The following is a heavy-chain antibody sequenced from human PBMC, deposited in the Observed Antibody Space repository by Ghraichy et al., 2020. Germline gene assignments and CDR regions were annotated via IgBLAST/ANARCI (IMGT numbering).Heavy chain of an antibody. J-gene: IGHJ4*02. CDR2: IIPIFGTA. Sequence: SVKVSCKASGGTFSSYAISWVRQAPGQGLEWMGGIIPIFGTANYAQKFQGRVTITADKSTSTAYMELSSLRSEDTAVYYCARDWGYSGYDSYYFDYWGQGTLVTVSS. CDR3: ARDWGYSGYDSYYFDY. D-gene: IGHD5-12*01. V-gene: IGHV1-69*06. CDR1: GGTFSSYA.